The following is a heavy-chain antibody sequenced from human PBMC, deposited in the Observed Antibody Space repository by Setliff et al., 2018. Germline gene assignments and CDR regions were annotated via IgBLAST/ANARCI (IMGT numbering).Heavy chain of an antibody. CDR3: ASQGKLELRRWWLDP. V-gene: IGHV1-69*06. D-gene: IGHD1-7*01. CDR2: IIPIFGTA. Sequence: GASVKVSCQASGGTFSSYAISWVRQAPGQGLEWMGRIIPIFGTANYAQKFQGRVTITADKSTSTAYMELSSLRSEDTAVYYCASQGKLELRRWWLDPWGQGTLVTVSS. J-gene: IGHJ5*02. CDR1: GGTFSSYA.